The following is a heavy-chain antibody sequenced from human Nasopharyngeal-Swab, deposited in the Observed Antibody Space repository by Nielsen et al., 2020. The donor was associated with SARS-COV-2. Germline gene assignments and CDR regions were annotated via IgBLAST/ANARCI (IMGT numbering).Heavy chain of an antibody. CDR2: ISGSSSYI. CDR3: ARGRSSSWHGGYFDY. V-gene: IGHV3-21*01. D-gene: IGHD6-13*01. Sequence: GESLKISCAASGFTFSPYTMNWVRQAPGKGLEWVSSISGSSSYIYYADSVKGRFTISRDNAKNSLYLQMNSLRAEDTAVYYCARGRSSSWHGGYFDYWGQGTLVTVSS. J-gene: IGHJ4*02. CDR1: GFTFSPYT.